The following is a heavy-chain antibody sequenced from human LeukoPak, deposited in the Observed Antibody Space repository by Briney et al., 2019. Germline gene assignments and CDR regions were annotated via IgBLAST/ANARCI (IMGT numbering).Heavy chain of an antibody. D-gene: IGHD5-12*01. CDR3: ARGSGYDGVRYYYYYYGMDV. V-gene: IGHV3-7*01. CDR1: EFTFSNYW. J-gene: IGHJ6*02. CDR2: IKQDGSEK. Sequence: GGALRLSCAASEFTFSNYWMSWVRQAPGKGLEWVANIKQDGSEKYYVDSVKGRFTISRDNAKNSLYLQMNSLRAEDTAVYYCARGSGYDGVRYYYYYYGMDVWGQGTTVTVSS.